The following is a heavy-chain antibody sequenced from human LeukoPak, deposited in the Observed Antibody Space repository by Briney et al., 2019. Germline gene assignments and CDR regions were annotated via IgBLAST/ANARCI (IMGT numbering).Heavy chain of an antibody. CDR1: GFAFNMFA. CDR3: ARQQRIRHCSEGVCTEGYYFDY. V-gene: IGHV3-23*01. D-gene: IGHD2-15*01. CDR2: LSRGGSTT. J-gene: IGHJ4*02. Sequence: PGGSLRLSCAGTGFAFNMFAIDWVRQAPGKGLEWVSGLSRGGSTTNYADSVKGRFTISRDKSQNSVFLQLNSLRPKDTAVYYCARQQRIRHCSEGVCTEGYYFDYWGQGTLVTVSS.